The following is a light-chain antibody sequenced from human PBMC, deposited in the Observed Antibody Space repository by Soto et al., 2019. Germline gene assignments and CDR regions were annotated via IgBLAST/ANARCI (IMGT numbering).Light chain of an antibody. Sequence: EIVMAQSPATLSVARGESGSRWCRASESVGSNVAWYQQKPGQAPRVLLYGASIRATGIPARFSGSGSGTALTLTISSLKPEDFALYYCQHHGNWLMITFGHGTRLEIK. J-gene: IGKJ5*01. CDR2: GAS. CDR3: QHHGNWLMIT. CDR1: ESVGSN. V-gene: IGKV3-15*01.